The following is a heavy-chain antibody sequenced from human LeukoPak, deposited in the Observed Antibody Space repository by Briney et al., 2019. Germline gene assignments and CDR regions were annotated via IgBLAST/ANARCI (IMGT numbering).Heavy chain of an antibody. CDR2: INHSGST. Sequence: PSETLSLTCAVYGGSFSGYYWSWIRQPPGKGLEWIGEINHSGSTNYNPSLKSRVTISVDTSKNQFSLKLSPVTAADTAVYYCARESYYYDSSGSLDYWGQGTLVTVSS. D-gene: IGHD3-22*01. CDR1: GGSFSGYY. J-gene: IGHJ4*02. CDR3: ARESYYYDSSGSLDY. V-gene: IGHV4-34*01.